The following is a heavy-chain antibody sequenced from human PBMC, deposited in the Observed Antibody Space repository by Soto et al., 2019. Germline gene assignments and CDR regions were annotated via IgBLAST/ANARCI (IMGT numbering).Heavy chain of an antibody. CDR1: NGSISNYY. V-gene: IGHV4-59*01. Sequence: PSETLSLTCTVSNGSISNYYWTWIRQSPGKGLEWIGFVYYSGTTNYNPSLKSRVTISLHTSKNQFSLKLSSVTAADTDVYYCARAPRDAIPDYWGQGTLVTVSS. CDR2: VYYSGTT. D-gene: IGHD2-2*01. J-gene: IGHJ4*02. CDR3: ARAPRDAIPDY.